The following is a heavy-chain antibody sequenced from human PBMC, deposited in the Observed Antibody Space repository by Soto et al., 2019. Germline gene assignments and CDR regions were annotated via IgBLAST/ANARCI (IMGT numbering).Heavy chain of an antibody. CDR1: GFTFSSYA. D-gene: IGHD1-7*01. J-gene: IGHJ2*01. Sequence: QVQLVESGGGVVQPGRSLRLSCAASGFTFSSYAMHWVRQAPGKGLEWVAVISYDGSNKYYADSVKGRFTISRDNSKNTQYLQMNSLRAEDTAVYYCARDLLSITGTKWYFDLWGRGTLVTVSS. CDR3: ARDLLSITGTKWYFDL. CDR2: ISYDGSNK. V-gene: IGHV3-30-3*01.